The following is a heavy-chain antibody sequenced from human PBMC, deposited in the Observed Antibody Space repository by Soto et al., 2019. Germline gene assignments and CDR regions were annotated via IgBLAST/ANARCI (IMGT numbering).Heavy chain of an antibody. D-gene: IGHD6-13*01. CDR1: EFTFSTYA. CDR3: AKSYSSNWYDYFDY. J-gene: IGHJ4*02. V-gene: IGHV3-23*01. Sequence: PGGSLRLSCAASEFTFSTYAMSWVRQAPGKGLEWVSAISGSGGSTYYADSVKGRFTISRDTSKNTLYLQMNSLRAEDTALYYCAKSYSSNWYDYFDYWGQGTRVTVS. CDR2: ISGSGGST.